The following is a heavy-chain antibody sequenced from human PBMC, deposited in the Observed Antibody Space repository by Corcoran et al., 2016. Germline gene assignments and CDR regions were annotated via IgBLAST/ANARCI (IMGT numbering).Heavy chain of an antibody. CDR1: GGSISSSSYY. D-gene: IGHD6-19*01. CDR3: ARSSSGWENYYYYGMDV. CDR2: IYYSGST. J-gene: IGHJ6*02. Sequence: QLQLQESGPGLVKPSETLSLTCTVSGGSISSSSYYWGWIRQPPGKGLEWIGSIYYSGSTYYNPSLKSRVTISVDTAKNQFSLKLSSVTAAATAVYYWARSSSGWENYYYYGMDVWGQGTTVTVPS. V-gene: IGHV4-39*07.